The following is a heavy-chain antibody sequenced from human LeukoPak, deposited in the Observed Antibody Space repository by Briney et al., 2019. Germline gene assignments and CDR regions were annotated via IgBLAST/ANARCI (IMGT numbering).Heavy chain of an antibody. CDR1: GYTFTNYY. D-gene: IGHD2-2*02. Sequence: ASVKVSCKASGYTFTNYYTHWVRQSPGQRLEYMGILDPSAGDTTYAQKFQGRVTMTRDTSTSTVYMELSSLTSEDTAVYYCARTDCSRYSCYKDAFDIWGRGTVVTVSS. V-gene: IGHV1-46*01. J-gene: IGHJ3*02. CDR3: ARTDCSRYSCYKDAFDI. CDR2: LDPSAGDT.